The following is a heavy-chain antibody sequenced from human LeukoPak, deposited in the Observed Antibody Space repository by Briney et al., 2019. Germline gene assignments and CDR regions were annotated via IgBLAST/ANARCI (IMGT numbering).Heavy chain of an antibody. CDR2: IKSKTDGGTT. V-gene: IGHV3-15*01. CDR3: ARVDYDILTGYFGDYYYYGMDV. J-gene: IGHJ6*02. CDR1: GFTFSNAW. Sequence: GGSLRLSCAASGFTFSNAWMSWVRQAPGKGLEWVGRIKSKTDGGTTDYAAPVKGRFTISRDDSKNTLYLQMNSLRAEDTAVYYCARVDYDILTGYFGDYYYYGMDVWGQGTTVTVSS. D-gene: IGHD3-9*01.